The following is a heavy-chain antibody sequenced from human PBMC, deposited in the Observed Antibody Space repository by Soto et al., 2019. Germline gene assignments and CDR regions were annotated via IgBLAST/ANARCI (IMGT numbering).Heavy chain of an antibody. CDR1: GGSISSYY. CDR3: AAMGYRTPFSGGYFLFDS. Sequence: SETLSLTCTVSGGSISSYYWNWIRQPAGKGLEWIGRIYSSGSTNYNPSLTSRVTMSVDTSKNQFSLKLNSVTAADTAVYYCAAMGYRTPFSGGYFLFDSWGQGTLVTVSS. J-gene: IGHJ5*01. D-gene: IGHD2-21*02. CDR2: IYSSGST. V-gene: IGHV4-4*07.